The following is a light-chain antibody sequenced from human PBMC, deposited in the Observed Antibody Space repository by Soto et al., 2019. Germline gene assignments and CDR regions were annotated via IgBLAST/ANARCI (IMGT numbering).Light chain of an antibody. J-gene: IGKJ1*01. CDR2: AAS. CDR3: LQHTTYPWT. V-gene: IGKV1-17*01. CDR1: QGIGNN. Sequence: DIQMTQSPSSLSASVGDRVTITCRASQGIGNNLGWFQQKPGKAPKPLMYAASSLQSGVPSRFSGSASGTEFTLTISSLQPEDFATYYCLQHTTYPWTFGQGTKVEIK.